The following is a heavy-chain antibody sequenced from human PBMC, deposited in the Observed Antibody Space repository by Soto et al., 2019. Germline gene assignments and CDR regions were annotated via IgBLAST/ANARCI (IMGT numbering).Heavy chain of an antibody. CDR1: GGSISSYY. J-gene: IGHJ5*02. V-gene: IGHV4-59*08. CDR2: IYYSGST. CDR3: ARAYYDRSGYAVDP. D-gene: IGHD3-22*01. Sequence: PSETLSLTCTVSGGSISSYYWSWIRQPPGKGLEWIGYIYYSGSTYYNPSLKSRVTISVDTSNNQFSLKLSSVTAADTAVYYCARAYYDRSGYAVDPWGQGTLVTVSS.